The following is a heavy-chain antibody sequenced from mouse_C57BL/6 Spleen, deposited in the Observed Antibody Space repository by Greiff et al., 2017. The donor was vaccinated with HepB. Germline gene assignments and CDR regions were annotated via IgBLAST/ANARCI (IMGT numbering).Heavy chain of an antibody. D-gene: IGHD1-1*01. CDR3: ARERTTVVAHWYFDV. J-gene: IGHJ1*03. CDR2: IYPSDSET. Sequence: QVHVKQPGAELVRPGSSVKLSCKASGYTFTSYWMDWVKQRPGQGLEWIGNIYPSDSETHYNQKFKDKATLTVDKSSSTAYMQLSSLTSEDSAVYYCARERTTVVAHWYFDVWGTGTTVTVSS. CDR1: GYTFTSYW. V-gene: IGHV1-61*01.